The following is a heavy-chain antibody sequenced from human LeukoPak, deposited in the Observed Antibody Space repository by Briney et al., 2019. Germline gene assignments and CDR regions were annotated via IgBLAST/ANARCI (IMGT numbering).Heavy chain of an antibody. J-gene: IGHJ2*01. D-gene: IGHD6-13*01. Sequence: SETLPLTCTVSGGSISSGSYYWSWIRQPAGKGLEWIGRIYTSGSTNYNPSLKSRVTILVDTSKNQFSLKLTSVTAADTAVYYCARVYYSSSYDYWYFDLWGRGTLVTVSS. CDR3: ARVYYSSSYDYWYFDL. CDR2: IYTSGST. V-gene: IGHV4-61*02. CDR1: GGSISSGSYY.